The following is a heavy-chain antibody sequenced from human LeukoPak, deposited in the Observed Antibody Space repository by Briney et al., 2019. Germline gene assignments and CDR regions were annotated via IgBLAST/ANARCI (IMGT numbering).Heavy chain of an antibody. D-gene: IGHD4-23*01. CDR3: AKGHGDYGGYYYYGVDV. CDR2: ISWNSGSI. CDR1: GFTFDDYA. V-gene: IGHV3-9*01. Sequence: GGSLRLSCAASGFTFDDYAMHWVRQAPGKGLEWVSGISWNSGSIGYADSVKGRFTISRDNAKNSLYLQMNSLRAEDTALYYCAKGHGDYGGYYYYGVDVWGQGTTVTVSS. J-gene: IGHJ6*02.